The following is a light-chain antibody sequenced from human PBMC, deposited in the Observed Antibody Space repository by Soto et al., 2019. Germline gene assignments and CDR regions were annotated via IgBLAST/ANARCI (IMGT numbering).Light chain of an antibody. V-gene: IGLV1-51*01. Sequence: QSVLTQPPSVSAAPGQTVTISCSGSSSNIGINHVSWYQKFPGTAPKLLIYDNNKRPSGIPDRFSGSRSGTSATLGISGLQTGDEADYYCGTCNGSLTVVVFGGGTKLTDL. CDR3: GTCNGSLTVVV. J-gene: IGLJ3*02. CDR1: SSNIGINH. CDR2: DNN.